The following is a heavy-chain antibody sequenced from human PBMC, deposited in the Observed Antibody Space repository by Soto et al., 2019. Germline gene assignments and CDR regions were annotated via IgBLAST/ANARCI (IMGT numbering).Heavy chain of an antibody. CDR1: GCTFTNYG. CDR3: PREESIIIPAVADF. Sequence: EVQLLESGGCLVRPGGSLTLSCAVSGCTFTNYGINWVRQAPGKGLEWVSSVRKSDYTYYSESVKGRFTISRDNARNSVSLQMDNLRAEDTAVYYCPREESIIIPAVADFWGQGTLVTVSS. V-gene: IGHV3-21*01. D-gene: IGHD6-19*01. CDR2: VRKSDYT. J-gene: IGHJ4*02.